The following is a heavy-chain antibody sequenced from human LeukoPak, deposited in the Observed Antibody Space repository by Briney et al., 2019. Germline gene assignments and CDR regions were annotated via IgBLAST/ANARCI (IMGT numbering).Heavy chain of an antibody. V-gene: IGHV3-48*03. J-gene: IGHJ4*02. CDR2: ISSSGSTI. D-gene: IGHD6-19*01. CDR3: ARAVGSGPGGHFDY. CDR1: GFTFSSYE. Sequence: GGSLRLSCAASGFTFSSYEMNWVRQAPGKGLEWVSYISSSGSTIYYADSVKGRFTISRDDAKNSLYLQMNSLRAEDTAVYFCARAVGSGPGGHFDYWGQGALVTVSS.